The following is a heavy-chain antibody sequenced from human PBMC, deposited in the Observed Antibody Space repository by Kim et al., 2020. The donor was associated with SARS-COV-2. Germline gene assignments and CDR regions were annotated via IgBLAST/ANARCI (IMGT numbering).Heavy chain of an antibody. V-gene: IGHV4-31*03. CDR3: ARGAMLRGINY. J-gene: IGHJ4*02. D-gene: IGHD3-10*01. Sequence: SETLSLTCTVSGGSISSGGYYWSWIRQHPGKGLEWIGYIYYSGSTYYNPSLKSRITILLDTSKNQFSLKLSSVTAADTAVYYCARGAMLRGINYWGQGTLVTVSS. CDR1: GGSISSGGYY. CDR2: IYYSGST.